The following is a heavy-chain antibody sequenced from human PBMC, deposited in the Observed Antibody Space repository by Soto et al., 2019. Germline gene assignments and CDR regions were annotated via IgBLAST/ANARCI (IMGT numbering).Heavy chain of an antibody. J-gene: IGHJ3*02. CDR3: ASTAVAGRVRDAFDI. V-gene: IGHV5-51*01. CDR2: IYPGDSDT. D-gene: IGHD6-19*01. CDR1: GYSFTSYW. Sequence: GESLKISCKGSGYSFTSYWIDWVRQMPGKGLEWMGIIYPGDSDTRYSPSFQGQVTISADKSISTAYLQWSSLKASDTAMYYCASTAVAGRVRDAFDIWGQGTMVTVSS.